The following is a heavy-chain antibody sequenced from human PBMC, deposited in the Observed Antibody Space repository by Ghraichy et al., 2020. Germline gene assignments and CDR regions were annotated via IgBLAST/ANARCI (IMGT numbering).Heavy chain of an antibody. D-gene: IGHD1-26*01. J-gene: IGHJ4*02. CDR3: ARDGGSYYSDY. V-gene: IGHV1-18*01. CDR1: GYTFTSYG. CDR2: ISAYNGNT. Sequence: GESLNISCKASGYTFTSYGISWVRQAPGQGLEWMGWISAYNGNTNYAQKLQGRVTMTTDTSTSTAYMELRSLRSDDTAVYYCARDGGSYYSDYWGQGTLVTVSS.